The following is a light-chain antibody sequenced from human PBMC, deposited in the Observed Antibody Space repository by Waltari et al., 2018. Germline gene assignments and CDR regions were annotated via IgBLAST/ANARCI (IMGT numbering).Light chain of an antibody. V-gene: IGKV1D-12*01. Sequence: DIQMTQSPSSGSSSVGDTVTTTCRASQRITSWLAWYQQKPGKAPKLLIYAASSLQSGVPSRFSGSGSGADFTLTISSLQPEDFATYYCQQADSLPLTFGGGTKVEIK. CDR3: QQADSLPLT. CDR2: AAS. CDR1: QRITSW. J-gene: IGKJ4*01.